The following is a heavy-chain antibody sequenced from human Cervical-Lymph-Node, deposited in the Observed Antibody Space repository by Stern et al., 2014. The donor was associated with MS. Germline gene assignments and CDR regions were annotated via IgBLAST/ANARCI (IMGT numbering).Heavy chain of an antibody. Sequence: QLQLQESGSGLVKPSQTLSLTCAVSGGSISSGGYSWSWIRQPPGKGLEWIGYIYHSGSTYYNPSLKSRVTISVDRSKNQFPLKRSSVTAADTAVYYCARSSTVTPNAFDIWGQGTMVTVSS. CDR3: ARSSTVTPNAFDI. D-gene: IGHD4-17*01. J-gene: IGHJ3*02. V-gene: IGHV4-30-2*01. CDR1: GGSISSGGYS. CDR2: IYHSGST.